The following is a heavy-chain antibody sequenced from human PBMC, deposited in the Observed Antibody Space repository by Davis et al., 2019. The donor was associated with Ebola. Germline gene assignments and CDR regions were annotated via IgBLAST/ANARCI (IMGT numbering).Heavy chain of an antibody. CDR2: IKQDGSES. Sequence: GESLKTSCAASGFTFSSYWMSWVRQAPGKGPEWVANIKQDGSESHYVDSVKGRFTISRDNAKNSLYLQMNSLRAEDTAMYYCARHPHFAYWGQGTLVTVSS. CDR3: ARHPHFAY. J-gene: IGHJ4*02. CDR1: GFTFSSYW. V-gene: IGHV3-7*01.